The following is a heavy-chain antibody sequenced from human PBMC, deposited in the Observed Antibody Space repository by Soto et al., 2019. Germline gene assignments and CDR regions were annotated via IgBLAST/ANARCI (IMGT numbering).Heavy chain of an antibody. CDR3: AKVSRKGSAIDFDY. Sequence: QVQLVQSGAELKKPGASVKVSCKASGYTFSNYDMNWVRQATGQGPEWIGWVNPNNGDTGYAQKFNGGVPXTTDISTTTAYMELTSLRSEDTAIYYCAKVSRKGSAIDFDYWGQGTLITVSS. V-gene: IGHV1-8*01. CDR1: GYTFSNYD. CDR2: VNPNNGDT. J-gene: IGHJ4*02. D-gene: IGHD3-10*01.